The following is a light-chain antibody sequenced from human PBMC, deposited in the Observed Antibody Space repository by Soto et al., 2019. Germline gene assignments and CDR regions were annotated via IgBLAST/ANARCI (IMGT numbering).Light chain of an antibody. CDR3: QQYDSSPLT. CDR1: QSVSRSY. Sequence: EIVLTQSPGTLSLSPGERATLSCRASQSVSRSYLAWYQQKPGQAPRLLIYGASSRATGIPDGFSGSGSGTDFTLTISRLEPEDFVVYYCQQYDSSPLTFGQGTKVEIK. CDR2: GAS. J-gene: IGKJ1*01. V-gene: IGKV3-20*01.